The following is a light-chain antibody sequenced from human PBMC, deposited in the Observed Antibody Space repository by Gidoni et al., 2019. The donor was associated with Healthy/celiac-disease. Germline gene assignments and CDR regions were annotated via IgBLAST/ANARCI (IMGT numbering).Light chain of an antibody. V-gene: IGKV3-11*01. CDR3: QQRSDWPRLT. CDR1: QSISSY. J-gene: IGKJ4*01. CDR2: DAS. Sequence: EIVLTQSPATLSLSPGERATLSCRASQSISSYLAWYQQKPGQAPRLLIYDASNRATGIPARFSGSGSGPDVTLTISSLEPEDFAVYYCQQRSDWPRLTFGGGTKVEIK.